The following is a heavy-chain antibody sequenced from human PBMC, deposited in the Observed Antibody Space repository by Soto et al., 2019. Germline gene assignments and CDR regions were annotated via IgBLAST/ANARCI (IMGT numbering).Heavy chain of an antibody. CDR1: GAVLTSGENY. CDR2: IYDSGVT. CDR3: ARGFHYDSSAFYYIRRDNPELDY. J-gene: IGHJ4*02. D-gene: IGHD3-22*01. Sequence: ASETLSLTCSVSGAVLTSGENYWSWVRQPPGKGLEWLGYIYDSGVTYYNPALKGRVTFSLDRPNNQVSLNLRSVTAADTAVYYCARGFHYDSSAFYYIRRDNPELDYWDRGTRVTVSS. V-gene: IGHV4-30-4*08.